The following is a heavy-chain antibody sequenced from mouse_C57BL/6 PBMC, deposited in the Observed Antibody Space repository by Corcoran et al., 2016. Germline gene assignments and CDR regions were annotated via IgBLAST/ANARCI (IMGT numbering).Heavy chain of an antibody. CDR2: INPNNGGT. Sequence: EVQLQQSGPELVKPGASVKISCKASGYTFTDYYMNWVKQSHGKSLEWIGDINPNNGGTSYNQKFKGKATLTVDKSSSTAYMELRSLTSEDSAVYYCARGNSPYWYFDVWGTGTTVTVSS. V-gene: IGHV1-26*01. J-gene: IGHJ1*03. CDR1: GYTFTDYY. D-gene: IGHD2-1*01. CDR3: ARGNSPYWYFDV.